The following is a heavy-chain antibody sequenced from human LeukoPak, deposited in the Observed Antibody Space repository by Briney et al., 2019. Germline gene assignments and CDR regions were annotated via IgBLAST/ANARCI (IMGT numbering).Heavy chain of an antibody. J-gene: IGHJ4*02. CDR1: GGSISSYY. D-gene: IGHD3-10*01. CDR3: AAAAYGSGSYTVDY. CDR2: IYYRGST. Sequence: SETLSLTCSVAGGSISSYYWSWIRQPPGKGLEWIGYIYYRGSTKYNPSLKSRVTISLDTSNNQFSLKLSSVTAADTAVYYCAAAAYGSGSYTVDYWGQGTLVTVSS. V-gene: IGHV4-59*01.